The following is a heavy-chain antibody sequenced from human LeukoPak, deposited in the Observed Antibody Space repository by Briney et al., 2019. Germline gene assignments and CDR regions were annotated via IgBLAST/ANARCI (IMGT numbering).Heavy chain of an antibody. Sequence: GASVKVSCKASGYTFTSYDINWVRQATGQGLEWMGWMNPNSGNTGYAQKFQGRVTMTRDMSTSTVYMELSSLRSEDTAVYYCARVGYSYAFYIWAKGQWSPSLQ. J-gene: IGHJ3*02. CDR2: MNPNSGNT. D-gene: IGHD5-18*01. V-gene: IGHV1-8*01. CDR1: GYTFTSYD. CDR3: ARVGYSYAFYI.